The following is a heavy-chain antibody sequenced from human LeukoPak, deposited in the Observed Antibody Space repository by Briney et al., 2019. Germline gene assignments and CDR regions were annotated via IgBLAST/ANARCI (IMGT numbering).Heavy chain of an antibody. CDR1: GYTSTSFD. J-gene: IGHJ5*02. Sequence: ASVKVSCKASGYTSTSFDINWVRHATGQGLEWMGWMNYNSGNTGYAQKIQGRVIITKNIIISTAYMEMSSLRSEDSAVYYCARVKYDWNDIFEYGFDPWGQGTLVTVSS. CDR2: MNYNSGNT. V-gene: IGHV1-8*01. CDR3: ARVKYDWNDIFEYGFDP. D-gene: IGHD1-1*01.